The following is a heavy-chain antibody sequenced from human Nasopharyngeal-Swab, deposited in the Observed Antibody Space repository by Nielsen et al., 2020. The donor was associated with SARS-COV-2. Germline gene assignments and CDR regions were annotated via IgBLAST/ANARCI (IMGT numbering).Heavy chain of an antibody. CDR1: GYTLTELS. CDR2: FDPEDGET. D-gene: IGHD2-2*01. CDR3: AAGPAAIFSRVGTPYYYYGMDV. V-gene: IGHV1-24*01. J-gene: IGHJ6*02. Sequence: ASVKVSCKVSGYTLTELSMHWVRQAPGKGLVWMGGFDPEDGETIYAQKFQGRVTMTEDTSTDTAYMELSSLRSEDTAVYYCAAGPAAIFSRVGTPYYYYGMDVWGQGTTVTVSS.